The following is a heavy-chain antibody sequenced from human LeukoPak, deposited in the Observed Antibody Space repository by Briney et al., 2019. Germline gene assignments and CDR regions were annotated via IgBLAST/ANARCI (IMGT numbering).Heavy chain of an antibody. J-gene: IGHJ4*02. Sequence: GGSLRLSCAASGFTFSSYAMSWVRQAPGKGLEWVPAISGSGGSTYYADSVKGRFTISRDNSKNTLYLKMTSLRAEATAVYYCAIEQLAVAGHTDYWGQGTLVTVSS. CDR2: ISGSGGST. V-gene: IGHV3-23*01. CDR3: AIEQLAVAGHTDY. D-gene: IGHD6-19*01. CDR1: GFTFSSYA.